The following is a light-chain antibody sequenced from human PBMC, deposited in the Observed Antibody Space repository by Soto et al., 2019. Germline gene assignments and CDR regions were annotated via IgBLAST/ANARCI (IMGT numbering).Light chain of an antibody. CDR2: GAS. Sequence: EIVMTQSPATLSVSPGERATLSCRASHSVSSRFAWYQQKPGQAPRLLIYGASTRATGLPARFSGSGSGTVFTLTISSLHADDCAVYYRQHYTNLPLTFGGGTKMEIK. V-gene: IGKV3-15*01. J-gene: IGKJ4*01. CDR1: HSVSSR. CDR3: QHYTNLPLT.